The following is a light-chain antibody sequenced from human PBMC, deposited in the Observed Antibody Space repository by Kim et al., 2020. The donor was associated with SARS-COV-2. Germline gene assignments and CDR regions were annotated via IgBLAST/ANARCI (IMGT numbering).Light chain of an antibody. CDR3: QAWDSSTVV. Sequence: SYELTQPPFVSVSPGQTATISCSGDRLGDKYAFWYQQKPGQSPVLVIYADKKRPSGIPERFTGSNSGNTATLSISGTQAMDEADYYCQAWDSSTVVFGGGTKLTVL. CDR2: ADK. V-gene: IGLV3-1*01. J-gene: IGLJ2*01. CDR1: RLGDKY.